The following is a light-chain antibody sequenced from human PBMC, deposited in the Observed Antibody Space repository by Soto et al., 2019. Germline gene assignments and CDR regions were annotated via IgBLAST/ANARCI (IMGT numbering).Light chain of an antibody. CDR1: QSVSSY. CDR2: DAS. J-gene: IGKJ5*01. V-gene: IGKV3-11*01. Sequence: EIVMTQSPSTLSVPPGERATLSCRASQSVSSYLAWYQQKPGQAPRLLIYDASNRATGIPARFSGSGSGTDFTLTISSLEPEDFAVYYCQQRSNWPPSTFGQGARLAIK. CDR3: QQRSNWPPST.